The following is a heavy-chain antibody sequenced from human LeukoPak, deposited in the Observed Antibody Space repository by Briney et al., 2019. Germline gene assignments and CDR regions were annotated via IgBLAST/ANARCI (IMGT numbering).Heavy chain of an antibody. V-gene: IGHV6-1*01. CDR3: AREQGSGWYQHDAFDI. CDR2: TYYRSKWYN. J-gene: IGHJ3*02. CDR1: GDSVSSNSAA. D-gene: IGHD6-19*01. Sequence: SQTLSLTCAISGDSVSSNSAAWNWIRQSPSRGLEWLGRTYYRSKWYNDYAVSVKSRITINPDTSKNQFSLQLNSVTPEDTAVYYCAREQGSGWYQHDAFDIWGQGTMVTVSS.